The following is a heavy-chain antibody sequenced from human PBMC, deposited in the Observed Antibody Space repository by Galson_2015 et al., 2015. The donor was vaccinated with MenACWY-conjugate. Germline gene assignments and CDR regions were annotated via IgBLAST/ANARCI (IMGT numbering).Heavy chain of an antibody. J-gene: IGHJ4*02. V-gene: IGHV1-46*01. CDR3: ARGVNLASIAGY. Sequence: SVKVSCKASGYTFTSYYIHWVRQAPGQGLEWMGIIHPSSGSASYTQRFQDRVTMTSDTSTSTVYMELSSLRFEDTAVYYCARGVNLASIAGYWGQGTLVTVSS. CDR1: GYTFTSYY. CDR2: IHPSSGSA. D-gene: IGHD6-6*01.